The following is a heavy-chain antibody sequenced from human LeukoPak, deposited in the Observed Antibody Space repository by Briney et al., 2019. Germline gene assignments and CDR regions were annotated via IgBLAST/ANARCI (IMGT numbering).Heavy chain of an antibody. CDR3: AKVEVVTAGGYYFDY. CDR2: ISGSGGST. CDR1: GFTFSSYA. D-gene: IGHD2-21*02. J-gene: IGHJ4*02. Sequence: GGSLRLSCAASGFTFSSYAMSWVRQAPGKGLEWVSAISGSGGSTYYADSVKGRFTISRDNSKNTLYLQMNSLRAGDTAVYYCAKVEVVTAGGYYFDYWGQGTLVTVSS. V-gene: IGHV3-23*01.